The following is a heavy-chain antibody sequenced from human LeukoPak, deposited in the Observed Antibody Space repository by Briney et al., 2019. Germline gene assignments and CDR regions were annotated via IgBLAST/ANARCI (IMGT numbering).Heavy chain of an antibody. CDR3: ARDPLRRYDSSGYLAPGGSDY. J-gene: IGHJ4*02. Sequence: ASVKVSCKASGYTFTGYYMHWVRQAPGQGLEWMGWINPNSGGTNYAQKFQGRATMTRDTSISTAYMELSRLRSDDTAVYYCARDPLRRYDSSGYLAPGGSDYWGQGTLVTVSS. CDR1: GYTFTGYY. D-gene: IGHD3-22*01. CDR2: INPNSGGT. V-gene: IGHV1-2*02.